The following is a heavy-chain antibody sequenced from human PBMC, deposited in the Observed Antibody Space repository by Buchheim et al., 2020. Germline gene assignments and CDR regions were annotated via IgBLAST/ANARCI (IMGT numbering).Heavy chain of an antibody. CDR3: ARAEDTSGYHSAH. Sequence: QVQLVQSGAEVKKPGASVKVSCKATGYTFTGHYMHWVRQAPGQGLEWMGWINANSGGTSSAQKFQGRVTMTRDTSISTAYMELSRLTSDDAAVYYCARAEDTSGYHSAHWGQGTL. D-gene: IGHD3-22*01. V-gene: IGHV1-2*02. CDR2: INANSGGT. J-gene: IGHJ4*02. CDR1: GYTFTGHY.